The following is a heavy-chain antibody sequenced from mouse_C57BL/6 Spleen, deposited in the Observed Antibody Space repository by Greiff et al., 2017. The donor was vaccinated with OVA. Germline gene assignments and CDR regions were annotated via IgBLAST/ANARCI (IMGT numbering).Heavy chain of an antibody. CDR3: ARTGELLRSAWFAY. Sequence: VQLQQSGAELVRPGTSVKMSCKASGYTFTNYWIGWAKQRPGHGLEWIGDIYPGGGYTNYNEKFKGKATLTADKSSSTAYMQFSSLTSEDSAIYYCARTGELLRSAWFAYWGQGTLVTVSA. J-gene: IGHJ3*01. D-gene: IGHD1-1*01. CDR2: IYPGGGYT. CDR1: GYTFTNYW. V-gene: IGHV1-63*01.